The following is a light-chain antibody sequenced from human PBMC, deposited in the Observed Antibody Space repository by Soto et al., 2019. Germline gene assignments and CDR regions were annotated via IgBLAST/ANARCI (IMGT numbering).Light chain of an antibody. CDR2: DAS. Sequence: DIKMTQSPSSLSASVGDRVTFTCQASEDVSDYVNWYQQKPGRAPKLLIYDASKLEAGVPPRLSGSGSGTDYYLTIRDLQPEDFASYYCHLYKQVSPPFGGGPSV. CDR1: EDVSDY. CDR3: HLYKQVSPP. J-gene: IGKJ4*01. V-gene: IGKV1-33*01.